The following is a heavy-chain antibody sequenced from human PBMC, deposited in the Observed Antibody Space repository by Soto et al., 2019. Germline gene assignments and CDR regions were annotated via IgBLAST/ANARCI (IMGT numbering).Heavy chain of an antibody. CDR3: ARDRQTHYYDSSGYYYPGSVDY. CDR1: GFTFSSYS. D-gene: IGHD3-22*01. CDR2: ISSSSSTI. V-gene: IGHV3-48*01. J-gene: IGHJ4*02. Sequence: GGSLRLSCAASGFTFSSYSMNWVRQAPGKGLEWVSYISSSSSTIYYADSVKGRFTISRDNAKNSLYLQMNSLRAEDTAVYYCARDRQTHYYDSSGYYYPGSVDYWGQGTLVTVSS.